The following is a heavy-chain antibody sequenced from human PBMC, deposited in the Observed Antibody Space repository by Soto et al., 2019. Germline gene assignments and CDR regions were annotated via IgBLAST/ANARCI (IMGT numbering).Heavy chain of an antibody. CDR2: ISYDGSNK. V-gene: IGHV3-30*18. Sequence: QVQLVESGGGVVQPGRSLRLSCAASGFTFSSYGMHWVRQAPGKGLEWVAVISYDGSNKYYADSVKGRFTISRDNSKNTLYLQMNSLRAEDTAVYYCAKLLYGSGRGDWFDPWGQGTLVTVSS. CDR1: GFTFSSYG. J-gene: IGHJ5*02. CDR3: AKLLYGSGRGDWFDP. D-gene: IGHD3-10*01.